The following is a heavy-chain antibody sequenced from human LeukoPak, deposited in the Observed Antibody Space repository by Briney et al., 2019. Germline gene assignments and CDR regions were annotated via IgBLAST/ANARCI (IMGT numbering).Heavy chain of an antibody. CDR1: GYTFSSYF. D-gene: IGHD3-9*01. CDR3: ARARSTIFPLSDY. Sequence: ASVKVSCKASGYTFSSYFMHWVRQAPGQGLEWMGIINPSSSSTRYAQKFEGRVSMTRDTSTSTVYMELSSLRSEDTAVYYCARARSTIFPLSDYWGQGTLVTVSS. V-gene: IGHV1-46*01. CDR2: INPSSSST. J-gene: IGHJ4*02.